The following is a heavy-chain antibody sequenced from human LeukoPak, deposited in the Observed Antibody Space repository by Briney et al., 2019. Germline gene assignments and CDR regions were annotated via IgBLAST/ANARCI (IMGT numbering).Heavy chain of an antibody. V-gene: IGHV1-8*02. J-gene: IGHJ5*02. Sequence: ASVKVSCKASGGTFSSYAISWVRQAAGQGLEWMGWINPNSGNTGYTQKFQGRVTMTRNTSLSTAYMELTSLKSEDTAVYYCARSLGTYWGKDFLNWFDPWGQGTLVTVSS. CDR2: INPNSGNT. CDR3: ARSLGTYWGKDFLNWFDP. CDR1: GGTFSSYA. D-gene: IGHD3-16*01.